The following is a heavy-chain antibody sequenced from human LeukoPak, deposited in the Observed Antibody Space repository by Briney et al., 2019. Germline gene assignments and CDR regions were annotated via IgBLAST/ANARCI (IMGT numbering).Heavy chain of an antibody. Sequence: GGSLRLSCAASGFTFIAYAMNWVRQAPGKGLEWVSGISGSGGRTYYADSVKGRFTISRDNSKNTLYLQMNSLRAEDTAVYFCAKDSELQDSRNRNFDYWGQGTLVTVSS. CDR1: GFTFIAYA. J-gene: IGHJ4*02. CDR3: AKDSELQDSRNRNFDY. CDR2: ISGSGGRT. V-gene: IGHV3-23*01. D-gene: IGHD1-7*01.